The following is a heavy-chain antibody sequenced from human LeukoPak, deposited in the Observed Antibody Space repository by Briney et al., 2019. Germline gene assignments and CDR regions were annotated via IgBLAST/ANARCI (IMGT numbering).Heavy chain of an antibody. J-gene: IGHJ3*02. CDR2: INPNSGGT. D-gene: IGHD5-12*01. Sequence: WINPNSGGTNYAQKFQGWVTMTRDTSISTAYMELSRLRSDDTAVYYCARGKYSGNDSAFDIWGQGTMVTVSS. CDR3: ARGKYSGNDSAFDI. V-gene: IGHV1-2*04.